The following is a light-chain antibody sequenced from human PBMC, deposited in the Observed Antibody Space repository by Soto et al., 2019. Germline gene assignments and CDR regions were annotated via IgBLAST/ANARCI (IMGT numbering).Light chain of an antibody. CDR2: KAS. Sequence: DIQMTQSPSTLSASVGDRVTITCRASQSITDWLAWYQQKPGKAPKLLIYKASSLESGVPSRFSGGGSRTEFTLTISSLQPDDFASYYCQHYITYPYTFGQGTKLEIK. V-gene: IGKV1-5*03. J-gene: IGKJ2*01. CDR1: QSITDW. CDR3: QHYITYPYT.